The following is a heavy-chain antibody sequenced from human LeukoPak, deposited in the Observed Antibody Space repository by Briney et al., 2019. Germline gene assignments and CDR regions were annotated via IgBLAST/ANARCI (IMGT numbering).Heavy chain of an antibody. D-gene: IGHD3-22*01. CDR2: ISSSSSYI. CDR3: ARIPWGDYYESSGP. CDR1: GCTFSSYS. J-gene: IGHJ4*02. V-gene: IGHV3-21*01. Sequence: GGSLRLSCAASGCTFSSYSRNWVRQAPGKGLEWVSPISSSSSYIYYAYSVKGRSTISGNNTKNSPYLQMNSLRAEDTAVYYCARIPWGDYYESSGPWGQGTLVTVSS.